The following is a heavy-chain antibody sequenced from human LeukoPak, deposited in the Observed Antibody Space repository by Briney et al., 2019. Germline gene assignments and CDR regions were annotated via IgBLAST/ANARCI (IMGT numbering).Heavy chain of an antibody. CDR3: AKDHGPTYYDFWSGSSFDY. CDR2: IYSGGST. V-gene: IGHV3-53*01. Sequence: GGSLRLSCAASGFTVSSNYMSWVRQAPGKGLEWVSVIYSGGSTYYADSVKGRFTISRDNSKNTLYLQMNSLRAEDTAVYYCAKDHGPTYYDFWSGSSFDYWGQGTLVTVSS. CDR1: GFTVSSNY. J-gene: IGHJ4*02. D-gene: IGHD3-3*01.